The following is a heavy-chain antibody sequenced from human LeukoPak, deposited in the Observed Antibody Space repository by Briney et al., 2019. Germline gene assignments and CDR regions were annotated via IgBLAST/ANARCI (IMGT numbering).Heavy chain of an antibody. Sequence: GGTLRLSCEATGFSFSSYAMSWVRQAPGEGLEWVSATSGSGDSADYADAVKGRFTISRDNSKSTLYLLMTSLRVDDTAVYYCARDIRKYYYMDVWGKGTTVTVSS. D-gene: IGHD1-14*01. CDR2: TSGSGDSA. CDR3: ARDIRKYYYMDV. CDR1: GFSFSSYA. V-gene: IGHV3-23*01. J-gene: IGHJ6*03.